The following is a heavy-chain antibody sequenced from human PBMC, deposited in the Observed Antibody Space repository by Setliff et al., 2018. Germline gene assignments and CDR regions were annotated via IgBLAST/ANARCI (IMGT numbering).Heavy chain of an antibody. V-gene: IGHV1-69*05. J-gene: IGHJ3*02. CDR2: IIPIFGTA. D-gene: IGHD3-22*01. CDR1: GGTFSSYA. CDR3: ATMYYYDSSGYLGHAFDI. Sequence: GASVKVSCKASGGTFSSYAISWVRQAPGQGLEWMGGIIPIFGTANYAQKFQGRVTITTDESTSTAYMELSSLRSEDTAVYYCATMYYYDSSGYLGHAFDIWGQGTMVTVSS.